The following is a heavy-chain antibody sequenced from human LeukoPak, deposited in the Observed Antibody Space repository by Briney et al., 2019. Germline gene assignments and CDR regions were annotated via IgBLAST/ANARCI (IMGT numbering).Heavy chain of an antibody. CDR3: GTGVTTIDY. CDR2: ISSSGSTI. J-gene: IGHJ4*02. Sequence: GRSLRLSRAASGFTFSSYSMNWVRQAPGKGLEWVSYISSSGSTIYYADSVKGRFTISRDNAKNSLYLQMNSLRAEDTAVYYCGTGVTTIDYWGQGTLVTVSS. CDR1: GFTFSSYS. D-gene: IGHD4-17*01. V-gene: IGHV3-48*04.